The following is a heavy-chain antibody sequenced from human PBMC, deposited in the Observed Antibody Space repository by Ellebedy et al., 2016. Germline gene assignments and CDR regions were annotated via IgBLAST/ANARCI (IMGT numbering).Heavy chain of an antibody. V-gene: IGHV3-53*01. CDR2: IYSGGST. Sequence: GESLKISXAASGFTISSNYMSWVRQAPGKGLEWVSVIYSGGSTYYTDSVKGRFTISRDNSKNTLYLQMNSLRAEDTAVYYCARDGPGHGFDIWGQGTMVTVSS. CDR3: ARDGPGHGFDI. CDR1: GFTISSNY. J-gene: IGHJ3*02.